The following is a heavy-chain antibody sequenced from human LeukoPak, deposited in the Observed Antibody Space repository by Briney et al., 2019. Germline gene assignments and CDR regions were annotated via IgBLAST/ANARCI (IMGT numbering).Heavy chain of an antibody. CDR2: IKQDGSEK. CDR3: ARGLRPRPEYFQH. V-gene: IGHV3-7*01. Sequence: GGSLRLSCAASGFTFSSYWMSWVRQAPGKGLEWVANIKQDGSEKYYVDFVKGRFTISRDNAKNSLYLQMNSLRAEDTAVYYCARGLRPRPEYFQHWGQGTLVTVSS. D-gene: IGHD5/OR15-5a*01. CDR1: GFTFSSYW. J-gene: IGHJ1*01.